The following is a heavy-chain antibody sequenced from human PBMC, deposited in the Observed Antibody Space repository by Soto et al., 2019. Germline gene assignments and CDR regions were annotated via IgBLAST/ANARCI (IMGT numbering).Heavy chain of an antibody. V-gene: IGHV3-33*01. Sequence: QVQLVESGGGVVQPGRSLRLSCAASGFTFSSYGMHWVRQAPGKGLEWVAVIWYDGSNKYYADSVKGRFTISRDNSKNTLYLQMNSLRAEDTAVYYCAREGGYYDSSGYYYGCYFDYWGQGTLVTVSS. CDR3: AREGGYYDSSGYYYGCYFDY. CDR2: IWYDGSNK. CDR1: GFTFSSYG. J-gene: IGHJ4*02. D-gene: IGHD3-22*01.